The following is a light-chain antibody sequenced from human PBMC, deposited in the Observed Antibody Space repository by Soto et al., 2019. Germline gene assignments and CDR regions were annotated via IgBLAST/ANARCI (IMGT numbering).Light chain of an antibody. CDR3: RQSYTVPYT. J-gene: IGKJ2*01. V-gene: IGKV1-39*01. Sequence: DIQMTQPPSSLSASVGDRVTITCRASQSISGYLSWYYQRPGKAPKLLISAASTLQSGVPSRFSGSGSGTDFTLTISSLQPEDSATYYCRQSYTVPYTFGQGTKVDIK. CDR2: AAS. CDR1: QSISGY.